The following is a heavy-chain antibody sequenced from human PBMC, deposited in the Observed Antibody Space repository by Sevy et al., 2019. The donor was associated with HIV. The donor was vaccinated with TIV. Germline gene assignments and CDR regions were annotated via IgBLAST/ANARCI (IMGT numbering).Heavy chain of an antibody. CDR2: ISRDSTKD. CDR1: GFTFNGYT. CDR3: GRDRAAGSPADHYFAH. D-gene: IGHD3-9*01. Sequence: GGSLRLSCEASGFTFNGYTMDWVRQAPGKGLEWVASISRDSTKDYYGDSMSGRFTISRDNAKNSVYLHLSSLRVDDTGVYHCGRDRAAGSPADHYFAHWGLGVLVTVSS. J-gene: IGHJ4*02. V-gene: IGHV3-21*06.